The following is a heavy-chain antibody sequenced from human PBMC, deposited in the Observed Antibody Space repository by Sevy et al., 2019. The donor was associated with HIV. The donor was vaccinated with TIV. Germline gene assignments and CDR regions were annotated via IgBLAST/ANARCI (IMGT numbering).Heavy chain of an antibody. CDR2: ISHDGFNQ. CDR3: ARDRRAGYSSNWYRDFDY. J-gene: IGHJ4*02. V-gene: IGHV3-30*04. Sequence: GGSLRLSCAASGFTFSDYAMHWVRQAPGKGLEWVAVISHDGFNQYYAASVKGRLTISRDSSKTTLYLEMHSLRAEDTALYYCARDRRAGYSSNWYRDFDYWGQGTLVTVSS. CDR1: GFTFSDYA. D-gene: IGHD6-13*01.